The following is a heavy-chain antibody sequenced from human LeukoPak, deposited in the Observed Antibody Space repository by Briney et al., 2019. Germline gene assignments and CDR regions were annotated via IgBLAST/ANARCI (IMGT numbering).Heavy chain of an antibody. CDR1: GFTFSSYW. J-gene: IGHJ4*02. Sequence: GGSLRLSCAASGFTFSSYWMNWARQAPGKGLEWMGVITYDGQNEYNGDSVKGRFTISRDDSKNTLYLQMNSLRAEDTAVYCCAKDIQLSYWGQGALVTVSS. V-gene: IGHV3-30*18. D-gene: IGHD1-1*01. CDR3: AKDIQLSY. CDR2: ITYDGQNE.